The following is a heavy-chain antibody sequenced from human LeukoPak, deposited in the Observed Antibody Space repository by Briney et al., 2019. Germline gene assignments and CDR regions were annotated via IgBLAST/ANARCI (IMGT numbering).Heavy chain of an antibody. J-gene: IGHJ4*02. CDR2: IKSKPDGETT. V-gene: IGHV3-15*01. D-gene: IGHD2-21*02. CDR1: GFTFSNAW. CDR3: TTCGGDCYFNY. Sequence: PGGSLRLSCAASGFTFSNAWMNWVRQAPGKGLEWVGRIKSKPDGETTTYAAPVKGRFTISRDDSRNTLYPQMNSLKTEDTAVYYCTTCGGDCYFNYWGQGTLVTVSS.